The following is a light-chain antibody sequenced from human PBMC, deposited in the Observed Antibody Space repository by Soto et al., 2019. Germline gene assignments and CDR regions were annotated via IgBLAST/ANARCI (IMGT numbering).Light chain of an antibody. J-gene: IGLJ2*01. CDR1: SSDIGGYNF. Sequence: QSALTQAASVSESPGQSITISCTGTSSDIGGYNFVSWYQQHPGKAPQLVIYEVSNRPSGVSDRFSGSKSGNTASLTISGLQAEDEADYYCSSYTSTKTVLFGGGTKLTVL. CDR2: EVS. CDR3: SSYTSTKTVL. V-gene: IGLV2-14*01.